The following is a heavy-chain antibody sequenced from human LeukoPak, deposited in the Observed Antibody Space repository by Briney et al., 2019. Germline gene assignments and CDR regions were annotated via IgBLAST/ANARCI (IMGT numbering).Heavy chain of an antibody. V-gene: IGHV3-30*02. CDR2: IRYDGSNK. CDR3: ANKSPRRYWMDV. J-gene: IGHJ6*04. CDR1: GFTFSSYG. Sequence: PGGSLRLSCAASGFTFSSYGMHWVRQAPGKGLEWVAFIRYDGSNKYYADSVKGRFTISRDNSKNTLYLQMNSLRAEDTAVYYCANKSPRRYWMDVWGKGTTVTVSS. D-gene: IGHD2-15*01.